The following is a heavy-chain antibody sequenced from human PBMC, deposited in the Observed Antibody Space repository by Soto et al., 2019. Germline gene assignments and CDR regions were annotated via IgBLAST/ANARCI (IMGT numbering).Heavy chain of an antibody. J-gene: IGHJ4*02. D-gene: IGHD1-26*01. Sequence: QVQLQESGPGLVKASGTLSLTCTVSGGSIITRNWWCWVRQPPGKGLEWIGEVDHSGSTNYNPSLQSRVTISADMSKNTFSLKLTPATTADTAVYYCARREAPSGTAGAPVDWGQGTLVNVSS. CDR3: ARREAPSGTAGAPVD. CDR1: GGSIITRNW. V-gene: IGHV4-4*02. CDR2: VDHSGST.